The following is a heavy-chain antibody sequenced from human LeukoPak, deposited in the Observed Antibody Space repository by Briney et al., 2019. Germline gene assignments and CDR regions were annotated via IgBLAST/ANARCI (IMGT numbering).Heavy chain of an antibody. Sequence: ASVKVSCKASGYTFTSYYMHWVRQAPGQGLEWMGIINPSGGSTSYAQKFQGRVTMTRDMSTSTVYMELSSLRPEDTAVYYCASMVRGKQNFDYWGQGTLVTVSS. J-gene: IGHJ4*02. V-gene: IGHV1-46*01. CDR1: GYTFTSYY. D-gene: IGHD3-10*01. CDR3: ASMVRGKQNFDY. CDR2: INPSGGST.